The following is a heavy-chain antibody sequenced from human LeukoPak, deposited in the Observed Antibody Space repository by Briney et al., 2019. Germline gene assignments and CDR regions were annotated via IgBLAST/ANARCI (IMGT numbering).Heavy chain of an antibody. J-gene: IGHJ4*02. CDR2: FYYSGST. CDR3: ARGKPAVGYGSRSYPDY. CDR1: GGSISSSSYY. V-gene: IGHV4-39*07. D-gene: IGHD3-10*01. Sequence: SETLSLTCTVSGGSISSSSYYWGWIRQPPGKGLEWIGTFYYSGSTYYNPSLKSRVTMSVDTSKNQFSLKLSSVTAADTAVYYCARGKPAVGYGSRSYPDYWGQGTLVTVSS.